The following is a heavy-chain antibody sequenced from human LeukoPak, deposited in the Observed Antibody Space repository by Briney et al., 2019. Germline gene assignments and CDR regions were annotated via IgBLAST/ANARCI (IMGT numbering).Heavy chain of an antibody. CDR2: IYHSGST. D-gene: IGHD4-17*01. J-gene: IGHJ3*02. Sequence: SETLSLTCTVSGYSISSGYYWGWIRQPPGKGLEWIGSIYHSGSTYYNPSLKSRVTISVDTSKNQFSLKLSSVTAADTAVYYCARGDLTTVTHAGAFDIWGQGTMVTVSS. V-gene: IGHV4-38-2*02. CDR3: ARGDLTTVTHAGAFDI. CDR1: GYSISSGYY.